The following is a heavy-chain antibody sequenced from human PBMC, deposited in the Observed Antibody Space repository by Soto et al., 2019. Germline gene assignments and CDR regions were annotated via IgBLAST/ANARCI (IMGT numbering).Heavy chain of an antibody. CDR3: AKIPFFFDRGAHYYAPDY. V-gene: IGHV4-4*01. Sequence: PSETLSLTCAVSGGSISSSNWWNWVRQPPGKGLKWVGEIFHTGSINYNPSLRSRATISVDKSKNLFSLMLSSVTAADTAVYCWAKIPFFFDRGAHYYAPDYWGHGIRAPV. CDR2: IFHTGSI. J-gene: IGHJ4*01. D-gene: IGHD3-10*01. CDR1: GGSISSSNW.